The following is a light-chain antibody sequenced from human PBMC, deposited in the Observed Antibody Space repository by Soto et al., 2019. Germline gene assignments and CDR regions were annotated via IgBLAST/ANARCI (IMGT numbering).Light chain of an antibody. CDR3: CSFAGSGTGV. J-gene: IGLJ1*01. Sequence: HSLLTQPASVFGSPGQSIASSCTGASGDIGTYNLVSWYQQHPGKAPKLMISEVNKRPSGVSDRFSGSKSGDTASLTISGLRTEDEADYYCCSFAGSGTGVFGTGTKVTVL. V-gene: IGLV2-23*02. CDR1: SGDIGTYNL. CDR2: EVN.